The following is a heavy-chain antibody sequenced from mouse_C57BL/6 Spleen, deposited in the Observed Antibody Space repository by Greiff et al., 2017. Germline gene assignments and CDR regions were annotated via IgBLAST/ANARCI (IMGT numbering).Heavy chain of an antibody. J-gene: IGHJ4*01. Sequence: QVQPKQPGTELVKPGASVKLSCKASGYTFTSYWMHWVKQRPGQGLEWIGNINPSNGGTNYNEKFKSKATLTVDKSSSTAYMQLSSLTSEDSAVYYCAREGGNFDAMDYWGQGTSVTVSS. D-gene: IGHD2-1*01. CDR3: AREGGNFDAMDY. CDR1: GYTFTSYW. V-gene: IGHV1-53*01. CDR2: INPSNGGT.